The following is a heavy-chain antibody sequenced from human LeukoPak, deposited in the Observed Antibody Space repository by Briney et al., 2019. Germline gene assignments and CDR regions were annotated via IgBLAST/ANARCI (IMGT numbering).Heavy chain of an antibody. CDR2: ISSSSSSTI. CDR3: ARDKVVVVVAATRGYYYYGMDV. J-gene: IGHJ6*02. D-gene: IGHD2-15*01. V-gene: IGHV3-48*01. Sequence: GGSLRLSCAASGFTFSSYSMNWVRQAPGKGLEWVSYISSSSSSTIYCADSVKGRFTISRDNAKNSLYLQMNSLRAEDTAVYYCARDKVVVVVAATRGYYYYGMDVWGQGTTVTVSS. CDR1: GFTFSSYS.